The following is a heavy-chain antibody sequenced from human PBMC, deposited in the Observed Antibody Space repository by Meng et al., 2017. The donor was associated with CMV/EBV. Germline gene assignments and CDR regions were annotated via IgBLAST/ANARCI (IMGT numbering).Heavy chain of an antibody. CDR3: AREGLRTIFDRTYYYYGMDV. CDR1: GFTFSSYA. CDR2: ISYDGSNK. D-gene: IGHD3-3*01. Sequence: GESLKISCAASGFTFSSYAMHWVRQAPGKGLEWVAVISYDGSNKYHADSVKGRFTISRDNSKNTLYLQMNSLRAEDTAVYYCAREGLRTIFDRTYYYYGMDVWGQGTTVTVSS. J-gene: IGHJ6*02. V-gene: IGHV3-30*04.